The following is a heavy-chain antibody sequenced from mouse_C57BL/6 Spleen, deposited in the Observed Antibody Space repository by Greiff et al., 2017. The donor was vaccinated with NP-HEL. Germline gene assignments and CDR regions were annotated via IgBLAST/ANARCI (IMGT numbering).Heavy chain of an antibody. CDR3: AREGYDYEGFAY. CDR2: ISDGGSYT. J-gene: IGHJ3*01. D-gene: IGHD2-4*01. CDR1: GFTFSSYA. Sequence: EVMLVESGGGLVKPGGSLKLSCAASGFTFSSYAMSWVRQTPEKRLEWVATISDGGSYTYYPDNVKGRFTISRDNAKNNLYLQMSHLKSEDTAMYYCAREGYDYEGFAYWGQGTLVTVSA. V-gene: IGHV5-4*01.